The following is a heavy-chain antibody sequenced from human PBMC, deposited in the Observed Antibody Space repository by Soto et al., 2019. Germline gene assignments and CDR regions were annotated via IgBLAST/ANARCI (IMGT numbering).Heavy chain of an antibody. CDR1: GFSLRTSGVG. CDR2: IYWNDDK. J-gene: IGHJ5*02. V-gene: IGHV2-5*01. D-gene: IGHD6-19*01. CDR3: AKRGRIGWYLWLAP. Sequence: SGPTLVNPTQTLTLTWIFSGFSLRTSGVGVGWIRQPPGKALEWLGFIYWNDDKRYSPSLKSRLTITKDTSKNQVVLTMTNMDPWDTDKYSCAKRGRIGWYLWLAPRGQ.